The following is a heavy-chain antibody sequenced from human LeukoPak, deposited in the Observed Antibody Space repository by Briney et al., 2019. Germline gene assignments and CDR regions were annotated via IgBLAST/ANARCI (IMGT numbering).Heavy chain of an antibody. CDR1: GYSISSGYY. CDR2: IYHSGST. Sequence: SETLSLTCTVSGYSISSGYYWGWIRQPPGKGLEWIGSIYHSGSTYYNPSLKSRVTISVDTSKNQFSLKLSSVTAADTAVYYCARHANDFWSGYPSHYYYYMDVWGKGTTVTVSS. J-gene: IGHJ6*03. CDR3: ARHANDFWSGYPSHYYYYMDV. V-gene: IGHV4-38-2*02. D-gene: IGHD3-3*01.